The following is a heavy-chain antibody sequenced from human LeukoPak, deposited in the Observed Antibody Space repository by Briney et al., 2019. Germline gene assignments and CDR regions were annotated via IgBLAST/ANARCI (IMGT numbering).Heavy chain of an antibody. CDR3: ARKSGYAGPFDI. CDR1: GGSFSGYY. Sequence: SETLSLTCAVYGGSFSGYYWSWIRQPPGKGLEWIGEINHSGSTNYNPSLKSRVTISVDTSKNQFSLKLSSATAADTAVYYCARKSGYAGPFDIWGQGTMVTVSS. J-gene: IGHJ3*02. V-gene: IGHV4-34*01. D-gene: IGHD5-12*01. CDR2: INHSGST.